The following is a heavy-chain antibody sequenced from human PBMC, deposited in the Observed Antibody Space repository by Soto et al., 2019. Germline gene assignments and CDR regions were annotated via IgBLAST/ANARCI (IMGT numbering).Heavy chain of an antibody. V-gene: IGHV3-7*04. Sequence: EVQLVESGGGLVQPGGSLRLSCAASGFTFNSYWMSWVRQAPGKGLEWVANIKEDGSERYYLDSVKGRFTISRDNAKNSLYLQMDSLRAEDTAVYYCARATGAAKEDYWGQGTLVTVSS. CDR1: GFTFNSYW. CDR3: ARATGAAKEDY. CDR2: IKEDGSER. J-gene: IGHJ4*02. D-gene: IGHD3-10*01.